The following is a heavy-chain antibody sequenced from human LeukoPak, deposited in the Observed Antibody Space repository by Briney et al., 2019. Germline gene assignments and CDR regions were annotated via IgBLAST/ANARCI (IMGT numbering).Heavy chain of an antibody. CDR3: AGDGDVLDY. V-gene: IGHV4-59*01. D-gene: IGHD2-21*01. J-gene: IGHJ4*02. CDR2: IYYTGST. Sequence: SQTLSLTCTVSGGSISSSYWSWIRQPPGKGLEWIGYIYYTGSTNYNPSLKSRVAISVDTSKNQFSLKLSSVTAADTAVYYCAGDGDVLDYWGQGTLVTVSS. CDR1: GGSISSSY.